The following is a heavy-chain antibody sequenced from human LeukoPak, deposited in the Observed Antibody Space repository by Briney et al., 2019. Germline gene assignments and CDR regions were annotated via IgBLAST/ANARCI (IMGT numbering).Heavy chain of an antibody. D-gene: IGHD1-26*01. Sequence: ASVTVSYKASRGTFNNYAISGVRQAPGQRLEWMGGIIPIFGTANYAQKFQGRVTITTDESTSPAYMELSSLRSEDTAVYYCARDGKWELLSWGQGTLVSV. CDR1: RGTFNNYA. V-gene: IGHV1-69*05. CDR2: IIPIFGTA. CDR3: ARDGKWELLS. J-gene: IGHJ4*02.